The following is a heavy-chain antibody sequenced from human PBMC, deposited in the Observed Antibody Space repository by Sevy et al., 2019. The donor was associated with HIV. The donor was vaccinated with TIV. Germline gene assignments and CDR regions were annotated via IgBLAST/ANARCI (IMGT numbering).Heavy chain of an antibody. CDR2: ISSSSSNI. J-gene: IGHJ6*02. Sequence: GGSLRLSCAASGLTFSTYDMNWVRQAPGKGVEWISYISSSSSNIDYADSVKGRFTISRDNAKNSLFVQMHSLRAEDTAVYYSAREGGYTDQGMDVWGQGTTVTVSS. V-gene: IGHV3-48*01. CDR1: GLTFSTYD. CDR3: AREGGYTDQGMDV. D-gene: IGHD5-12*01.